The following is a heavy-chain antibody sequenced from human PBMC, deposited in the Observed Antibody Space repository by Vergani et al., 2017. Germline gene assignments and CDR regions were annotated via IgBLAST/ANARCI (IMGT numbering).Heavy chain of an antibody. CDR2: IYYSGST. V-gene: IGHV4-31*01. D-gene: IGHD6-13*01. Sequence: QVQLQESGPGLVKPSQTLSITCTVSGGSISSGGYYWSWIRQHPGKGLEWIGYIYYSGSTYYNPSLKSLVTISVDTSKNQFSLKLSSVTAADTAVYYCARGIAAAGTAYFDYWGQGTLVTVSS. CDR1: GGSISSGGYY. J-gene: IGHJ4*02. CDR3: ARGIAAAGTAYFDY.